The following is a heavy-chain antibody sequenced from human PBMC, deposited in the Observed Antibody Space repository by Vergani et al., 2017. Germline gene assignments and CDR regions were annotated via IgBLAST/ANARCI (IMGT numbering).Heavy chain of an antibody. CDR1: GGTFSSYA. V-gene: IGHV1-69*04. D-gene: IGHD2-21*02. J-gene: IGHJ3*02. Sequence: QVQLVQSGAEVKKPGSSVKVSCKASGGTFSSYAISWVRQAPGQGLEWMGRIIPILGIANYAQKFQGRVTITADKSTSTAYMELSSLRSEDTAVYYCAKATRVVVTRGAFDIWGQGTMVTVSS. CDR3: AKATRVVVTRGAFDI. CDR2: IIPILGIA.